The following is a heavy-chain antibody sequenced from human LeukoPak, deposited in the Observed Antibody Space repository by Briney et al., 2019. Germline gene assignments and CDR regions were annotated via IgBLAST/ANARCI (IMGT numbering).Heavy chain of an antibody. D-gene: IGHD4-17*01. CDR1: GFIVSSNY. CDR3: VSRRDYGINS. V-gene: IGHV3-53*01. CDR2: IYSGGST. Sequence: PGGSLRLSCAASGFIVSSNYMSWVRQAPGKGLEWVSVIYSGGSTFYADSVKGRFTISRDNSKNTLFLQMNSLRAEDTAVYYCVSRRDYGINSWGQGTLVTVSS. J-gene: IGHJ4*02.